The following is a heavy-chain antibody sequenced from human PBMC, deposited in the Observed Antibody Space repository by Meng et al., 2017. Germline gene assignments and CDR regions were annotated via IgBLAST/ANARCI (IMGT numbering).Heavy chain of an antibody. V-gene: IGHV3-23*04. CDR1: GFTFRNYW. CDR3: AKVPPYYYDSSGENDY. Sequence: EGQRGVSGAGFVQAGGSLRLSCTASGFTFRNYWMHWVRQAPGKGLVWVSAISGSGGSTYYADSVKGRFTISRDNSKNTLYLQMNSLRAEDTAVYYCAKVPPYYYDSSGENDYWGQGTLVTVSS. J-gene: IGHJ4*02. CDR2: ISGSGGST. D-gene: IGHD3-22*01.